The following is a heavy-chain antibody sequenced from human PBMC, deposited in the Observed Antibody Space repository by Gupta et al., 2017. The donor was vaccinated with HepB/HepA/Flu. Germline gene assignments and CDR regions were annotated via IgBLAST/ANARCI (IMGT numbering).Heavy chain of an antibody. J-gene: IGHJ6*02. CDR1: GFTFSSYG. CDR3: ARDGVHAWDIVVVPAADYYYYGMDV. CDR2: IWYDGSNK. D-gene: IGHD2-2*01. V-gene: IGHV3-33*01. Sequence: QVQLVESGGGVVQPGRSLRLSCAASGFTFSSYGMHWVRQAPGKGLEWVAVIWYDGSNKYYADSVKGRFTISRDNSKNTLYLQMNSLRAEDTAVYYCARDGVHAWDIVVVPAADYYYYGMDVWGQGTTVTVSS.